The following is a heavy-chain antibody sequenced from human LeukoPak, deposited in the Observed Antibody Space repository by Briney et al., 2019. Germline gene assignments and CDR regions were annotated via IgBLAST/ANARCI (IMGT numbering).Heavy chain of an antibody. CDR3: STLDGYTDY. CDR2: IRSKAYGGTT. CDR1: GFTFGDYT. D-gene: IGHD5-24*01. V-gene: IGHV3-49*03. Sequence: GGSLRLSCTASGFTFGDYTMSWFRQAPGKGLEWVGFIRSKAYGGTTEYAASVKGRFTISRDDSKSIAYLQMNSLKTEDTAVYYCSTLDGYTDYWGRGTLVTVSS. J-gene: IGHJ4*02.